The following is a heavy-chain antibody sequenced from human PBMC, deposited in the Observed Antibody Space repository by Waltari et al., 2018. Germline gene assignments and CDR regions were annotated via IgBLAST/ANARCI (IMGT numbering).Heavy chain of an antibody. D-gene: IGHD6-19*01. CDR3: AMVAGSVAD. V-gene: IGHV1-8*01. Sequence: QVQLVQSGAVVKKPGASVKLSCKASGYTFTSYDINWVRQATGQGLEWMGWMNPNSGNTGYAQKFQGRVTMPRITSISTAYMELSSLRSEDTAVYYCAMVAGSVADWGQGTLVTVSS. CDR1: GYTFTSYD. CDR2: MNPNSGNT. J-gene: IGHJ4*02.